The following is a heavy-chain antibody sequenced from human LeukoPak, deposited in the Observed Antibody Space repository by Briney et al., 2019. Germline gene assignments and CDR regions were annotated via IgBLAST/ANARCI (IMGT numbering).Heavy chain of an antibody. Sequence: GGSLRLSCAASGFTFSSYWMSWVRQAPGKGLERVANIKQVGSEKYYVDSVKGRFTISRDNAKNSLYLQMNSLRAEDTAVYYCARMRGGYSFDYWGQGALVTVSS. J-gene: IGHJ4*02. CDR3: ARMRGGYSFDY. CDR1: GFTFSSYW. D-gene: IGHD1-26*01. V-gene: IGHV3-7*01. CDR2: IKQVGSEK.